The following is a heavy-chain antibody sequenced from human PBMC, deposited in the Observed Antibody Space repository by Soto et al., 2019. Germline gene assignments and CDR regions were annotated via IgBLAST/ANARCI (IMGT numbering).Heavy chain of an antibody. V-gene: IGHV4-34*01. D-gene: IGHD4-17*01. J-gene: IGHJ6*02. CDR2: IYHSGST. CDR3: ARETYGDYVGYFDP. CDR1: GGSFSDFY. Sequence: PSETLSLTCAVYGGSFSDFYWSWIRQPPGKGLEWIGEIYHSGSTNYNPSLKSRVTISVDTSKNQFSLKLGSVTAADTAVYYCARETYGDYVGYFDPWGRGTTVTVSS.